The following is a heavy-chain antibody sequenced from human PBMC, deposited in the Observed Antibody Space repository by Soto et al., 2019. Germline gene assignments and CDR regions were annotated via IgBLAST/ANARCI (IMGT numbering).Heavy chain of an antibody. Sequence: QVQLVQSGGGLGKPGASLRLSCAASGVTFIDYDMSWIRQAPGKGLERVSYISSSGSPIYYEVSVKGLITSSRDNAKNSLYLQMNSLRAEDTAVYYCARDLYGSGSSDYWGQGTLVTVSS. D-gene: IGHD3-10*01. CDR1: GVTFIDYD. V-gene: IGHV3-11*01. CDR3: ARDLYGSGSSDY. J-gene: IGHJ4*02. CDR2: ISSSGSPI.